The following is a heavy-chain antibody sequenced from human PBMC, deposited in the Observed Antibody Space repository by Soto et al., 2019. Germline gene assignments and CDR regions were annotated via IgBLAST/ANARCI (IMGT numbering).Heavy chain of an antibody. D-gene: IGHD3-16*01. CDR1: GFTFTNFA. J-gene: IGHJ4*02. Sequence: DVQLLESGGGLAQPGGSLRLSCAGSGFTFTNFAMNWVRQAPGKGLEWVSTISGSGGSSYYTGSVKGRFTNSRDNCKNTLYVQMNSLRAEDTAVYYCAKDLSVSYRLGDYYSDYSGQGTLVTVSS. CDR3: AKDLSVSYRLGDYYSDY. V-gene: IGHV3-23*01. CDR2: ISGSGGSS.